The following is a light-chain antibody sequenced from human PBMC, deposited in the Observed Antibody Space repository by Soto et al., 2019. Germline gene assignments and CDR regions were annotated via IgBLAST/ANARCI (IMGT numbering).Light chain of an antibody. CDR3: CSSANGNTLL. J-gene: IGLJ2*01. CDR1: SIDVGSYDL. Sequence: QSALTQPASVSGSPGQSSTISCTGTSIDVGSYDLVSWYQHHPGTAPKLILYEVTKRPSGVSNRFSGSKSGNTASLTISGLQTADDSHHYCCSSANGNTLLFGGGPKLTFL. V-gene: IGLV2-23*02. CDR2: EVT.